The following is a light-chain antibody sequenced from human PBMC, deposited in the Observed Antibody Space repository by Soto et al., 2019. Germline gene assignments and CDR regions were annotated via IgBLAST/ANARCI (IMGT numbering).Light chain of an antibody. CDR2: AAS. V-gene: IGKV1-39*01. J-gene: IGKJ1*01. Sequence: DIQMTQSPSSLSASVGDRVTITCRASQNIGVYLNWYQKKPGRAPKLLIHAASTLQSGVPSTFSGSGSGTDFALTISSXQPEDFATYYCHQTAANPWTFAQGTKVDIK. CDR1: QNIGVY. CDR3: HQTAANPWT.